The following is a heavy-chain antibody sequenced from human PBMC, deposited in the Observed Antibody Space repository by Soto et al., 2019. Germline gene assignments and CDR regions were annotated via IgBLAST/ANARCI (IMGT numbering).Heavy chain of an antibody. J-gene: IGHJ4*02. CDR2: INPIFDTT. V-gene: IGHV1-69*01. CDR3: ARAPILVSVTLHENYFDS. D-gene: IGHD2-21*02. CDR1: GGTFSNSG. Sequence: QLHLVQSGAEVKKPGSSLKVSCTASGGTFSNSGISWVRQAPGQGLEWMGGINPIFDTTNDAQKLQGSITIIADESTNTVYMELSNLRSADTGVYYCARAPILVSVTLHENYFDSWGQGSLVTVSS.